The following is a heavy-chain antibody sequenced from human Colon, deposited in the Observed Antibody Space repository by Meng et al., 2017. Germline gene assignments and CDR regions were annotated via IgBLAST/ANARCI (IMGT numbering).Heavy chain of an antibody. CDR2: TYHSGST. V-gene: IGHV4-4*02. D-gene: IGHD4-17*01. CDR1: VGSISSSTW. J-gene: IGHJ4*02. Sequence: VQLQESRPDVRTLSGTLSLTSAGSVGSISSSTWWIWVRQPPGKGLEWIGETYHSGSTNYNPSLKSRVTISVDKSKNQFSLKLSSVTAADTAVYYCARVRIYGLSDYWGQGTLVTVSS. CDR3: ARVRIYGLSDY.